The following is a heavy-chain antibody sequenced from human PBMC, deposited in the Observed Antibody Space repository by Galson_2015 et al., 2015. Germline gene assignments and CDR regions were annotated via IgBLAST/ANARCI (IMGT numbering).Heavy chain of an antibody. CDR2: IYSGGNT. CDR1: GFTFSSYG. J-gene: IGHJ4*02. V-gene: IGHV3-NL1*01. Sequence: SLRLSCAASGFTFSSYGMHWVRQAPGKGLEWVSVIYSGGNTYYADSVKGRFTISRDNSKNTLYLQMNSLRAEDTAVYYCARDLFYTSGWYEGDYWGQGTLVTVSS. D-gene: IGHD6-19*01. CDR3: ARDLFYTSGWYEGDY.